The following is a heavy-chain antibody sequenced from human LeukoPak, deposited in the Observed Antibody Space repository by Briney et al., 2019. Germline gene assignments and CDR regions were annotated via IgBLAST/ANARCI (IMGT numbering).Heavy chain of an antibody. J-gene: IGHJ6*02. CDR3: ARYYDSSGPNYYGMDV. CDR1: GYTFTGYY. CDR2: ISAYNGHT. Sequence: GASVKVSCKASGYTFTGYYMHWVRQAPGQGLEWMGWISAYNGHTNYAQKFQGRVTMTTDTSTSTVYMELRSLRSDDTAVYYCARYYDSSGPNYYGMDVWGQGTTVTVFS. D-gene: IGHD3-22*01. V-gene: IGHV1-18*04.